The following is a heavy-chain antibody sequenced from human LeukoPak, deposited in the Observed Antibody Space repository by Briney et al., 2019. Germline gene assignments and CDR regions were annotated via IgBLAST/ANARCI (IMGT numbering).Heavy chain of an antibody. J-gene: IGHJ4*02. CDR2: IYYSGST. CDR3: ARLPGNSPRGSDFDY. V-gene: IGHV4-39*07. D-gene: IGHD1/OR15-1a*01. Sequence: SETLSLTCTVSGGSISSSSYYWGWIRQPPGKGLEWIGSIYYSGSTYYNPSLKSRVTISVDTSKNQFSLKLSSVTAADTAMYYCARLPGNSPRGSDFDYWGQGTLVTVSS. CDR1: GGSISSSSYY.